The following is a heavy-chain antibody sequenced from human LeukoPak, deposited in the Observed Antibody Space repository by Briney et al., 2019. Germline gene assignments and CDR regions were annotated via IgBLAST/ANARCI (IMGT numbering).Heavy chain of an antibody. J-gene: IGHJ6*02. V-gene: IGHV3-30*18. CDR1: GFTFSSYG. CDR3: AKERRADSSGYGMDV. CDR2: ISYDGTNK. D-gene: IGHD6-19*01. Sequence: PGGSLRLSCAASGFTFSSYGMHWVRQAPGKGLEWVAVISYDGTNKYYADSVKGRFTISRDNSKNTLYLQMNSLRAEDTAVYYCAKERRADSSGYGMDVWGQGTTVTVSS.